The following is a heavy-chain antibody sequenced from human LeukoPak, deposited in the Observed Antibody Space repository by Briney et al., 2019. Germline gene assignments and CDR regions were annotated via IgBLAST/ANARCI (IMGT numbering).Heavy chain of an antibody. CDR3: ATRCSGGSCYPPFDY. CDR2: ISDSGSHR. Sequence: GGSLRLSCAASGFTFSSYSMNWVRQAPGKGLQWVSSISDSGSHRYYADSVKGRFTISRDNAKNSLYLQMNSLRAEDTAVYYCATRCSGGSCYPPFDYWGQGTLVTVSS. CDR1: GFTFSSYS. D-gene: IGHD2-15*01. J-gene: IGHJ4*02. V-gene: IGHV3-21*04.